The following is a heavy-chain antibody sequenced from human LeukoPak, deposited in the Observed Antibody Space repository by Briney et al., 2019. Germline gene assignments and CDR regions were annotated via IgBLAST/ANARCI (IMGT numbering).Heavy chain of an antibody. CDR2: INPSGGST. Sequence: VASVKVSCKASGYTFTSYYMHWVRQAPGQGLEWMGIINPSGGSTSYAQIFQGRVTMTSDTSTSTVYMELSSLRSEDTAVYYCAKASGTYSHYYYGMDVWGQGTTVTVSS. D-gene: IGHD1-26*01. CDR1: GYTFTSYY. J-gene: IGHJ6*02. CDR3: AKASGTYSHYYYGMDV. V-gene: IGHV1-46*01.